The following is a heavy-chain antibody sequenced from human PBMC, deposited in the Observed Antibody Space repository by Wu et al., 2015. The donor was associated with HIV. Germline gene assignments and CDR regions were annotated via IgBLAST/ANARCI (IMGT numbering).Heavy chain of an antibody. CDR2: IIPIFGTA. J-gene: IGHJ3*02. CDR1: GYTFTGYY. Sequence: QVQLVQSGAEVKKPGASVKVSCKASGYTFTGYYMHWVRQAPGQGLEWMGGIIPIFGTANYAQKFQGRVTITTDESTSTAYMELSSLRSEDTAVYYCAREGSDSSDAFDIWGQGTMVTVSS. D-gene: IGHD3-22*01. CDR3: AREGSDSSDAFDI. V-gene: IGHV1-69*01.